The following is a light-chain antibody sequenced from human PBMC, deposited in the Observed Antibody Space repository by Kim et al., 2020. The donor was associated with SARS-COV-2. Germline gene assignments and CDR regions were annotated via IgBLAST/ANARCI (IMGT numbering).Light chain of an antibody. CDR1: QSVNSH. CDR3: QQYDHWPPYS. CDR2: GAS. V-gene: IGKV3-15*01. Sequence: VYPGDIITLSGRASQSVNSHIAWYQQRPGQATRLLIYGASTRATGIPVRFSGSGSGTEFTLTISSLQSEDFAVYYCQQYDHWPPYSFGQGTKLEI. J-gene: IGKJ2*03.